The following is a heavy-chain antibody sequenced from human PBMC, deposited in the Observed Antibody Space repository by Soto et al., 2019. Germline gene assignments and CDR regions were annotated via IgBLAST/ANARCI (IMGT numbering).Heavy chain of an antibody. CDR2: ISWNSGSI. CDR3: AKDLHSGYDSDPLGY. V-gene: IGHV3-9*01. Sequence: PGGSLRLSCAASGFTFDDYAMHWVRQAPGKGLEWVSGISWNSGSIGYADSVKGRFTISRDNAKNSLYLQMNSLRAEDTALYYCAKDLHSGYDSDPLGYWGQGTLVTVSS. J-gene: IGHJ4*02. D-gene: IGHD5-12*01. CDR1: GFTFDDYA.